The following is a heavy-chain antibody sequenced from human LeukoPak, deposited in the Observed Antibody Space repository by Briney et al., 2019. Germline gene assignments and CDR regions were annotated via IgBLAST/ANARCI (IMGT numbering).Heavy chain of an antibody. V-gene: IGHV3-23*01. D-gene: IGHD4-17*01. CDR2: ISGSGGST. Sequence: SAISGSGGSTYYADSVKGGFTISRDNSKNTLYLQMNSLRAEDTAVYYCAKARTVTKGIWDYWGQGTLVTVSS. J-gene: IGHJ4*02. CDR3: AKARTVTKGIWDY.